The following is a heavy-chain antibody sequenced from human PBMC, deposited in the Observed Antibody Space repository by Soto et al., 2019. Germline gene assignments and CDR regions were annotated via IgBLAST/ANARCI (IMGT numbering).Heavy chain of an antibody. D-gene: IGHD2-2*01. V-gene: IGHV3-23*01. J-gene: IGHJ4*02. CDR1: GFTFSSYA. CDR2: ISGSGGST. Sequence: GGSLRLSCAASGFTFSSYAMSWVRQAPGKGLEWVSAISGSGGSTYYADSVKGRFTISRDNSKNTLYLQMNSLRAEDTAVYYCAKDSGDIRRIVVVPAAFDYWGQGTLVTVSA. CDR3: AKDSGDIRRIVVVPAAFDY.